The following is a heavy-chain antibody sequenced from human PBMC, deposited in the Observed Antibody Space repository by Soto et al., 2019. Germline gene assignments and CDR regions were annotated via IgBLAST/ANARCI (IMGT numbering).Heavy chain of an antibody. CDR2: IIPIFCTA. D-gene: IGHD2-15*01. CDR1: GCTFSSYA. J-gene: IGHJ4*02. V-gene: IGHV1-69*13. Sequence: SSVKVSCKASGCTFSSYAISWVRQAPGQGLEWMGGIIPIFCTANYAQKFQGRVTITADESTSTAYMELSSLRSEDTAVYYCARGGTNRILFFIHWGQGTLVTVSS. CDR3: ARGGTNRILFFIH.